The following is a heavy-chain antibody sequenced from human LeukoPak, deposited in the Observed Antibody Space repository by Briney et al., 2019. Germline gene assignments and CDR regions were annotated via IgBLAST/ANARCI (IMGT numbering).Heavy chain of an antibody. V-gene: IGHV4-39*07. Sequence: SETLSLTCTLSGGSLSTSSYYWGWIRQPPGKGLECMGNIYYSGSTYYNPSLKSRLTISVDTPKNQFSLKLSSVTAADTDVYYCARGVYCRTSSCANRNWFDPWGQGTLVTVSS. CDR2: IYYSGST. CDR1: GGSLSTSSYY. D-gene: IGHD2-15*01. J-gene: IGHJ5*02. CDR3: ARGVYCRTSSCANRNWFDP.